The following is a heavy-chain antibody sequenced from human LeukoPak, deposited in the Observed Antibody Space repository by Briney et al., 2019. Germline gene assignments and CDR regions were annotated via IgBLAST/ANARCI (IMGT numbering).Heavy chain of an antibody. J-gene: IGHJ3*02. Sequence: GGSLRLSCAASGFTFSSYSMNWVRQAPGKGLEWVSYISSSGSTIYYADSVKGRFTISRDNAKNSLYLQMNSLRAEDTAVYYCARDCSLSGRVIAARPDAFDIWGQGTMVTVSS. CDR3: ARDCSLSGRVIAARPDAFDI. D-gene: IGHD6-6*01. CDR1: GFTFSSYS. V-gene: IGHV3-48*04. CDR2: ISSSGSTI.